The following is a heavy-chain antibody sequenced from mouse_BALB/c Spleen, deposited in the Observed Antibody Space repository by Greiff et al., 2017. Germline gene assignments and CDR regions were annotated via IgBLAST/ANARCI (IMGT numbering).Heavy chain of an antibody. V-gene: IGHV1-69*02. CDR2: IDPSDSYT. Sequence: QVQLQQPGAELVKPGASVKLSCKASGYTFTSYWMHWVKQRPGQGLEWIGEIDPSDSYTNYNQKFKGKATLTVDKSSSTAYMQLSSLTSEDSAVYYCARCHYYGSSYEDWYFDVWGAGTTVTVSS. CDR3: ARCHYYGSSYEDWYFDV. CDR1: GYTFTSYW. J-gene: IGHJ1*01. D-gene: IGHD1-1*01.